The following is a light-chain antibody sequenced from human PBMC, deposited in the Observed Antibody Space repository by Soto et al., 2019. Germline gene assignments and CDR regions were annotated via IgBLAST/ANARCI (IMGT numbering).Light chain of an antibody. CDR1: SSDVGGYNY. J-gene: IGLJ3*02. Sequence: QSALTQPRSVSGSPGQSVTISCTGTSSDVGGYNYVSWYQQHPGKAPKLMIYDVSKRPSGVPDRFSGSKSGNTASLTISGLQAEEESDYYRNTCAATHTVFGAGTKLTVL. V-gene: IGLV2-11*01. CDR3: NTCAATHTV. CDR2: DVS.